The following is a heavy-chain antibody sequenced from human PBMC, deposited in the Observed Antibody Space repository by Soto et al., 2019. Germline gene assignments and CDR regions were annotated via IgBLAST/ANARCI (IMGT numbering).Heavy chain of an antibody. CDR1: GFTFSSYA. V-gene: IGHV3-23*01. D-gene: IGHD3-10*01. J-gene: IGHJ5*02. CDR2: VSGSGDVT. CDR3: AKDFRGFGDLSGWFDT. Sequence: EVQLLESGGGLVQPGGSLRLSCAASGFTFSSYAMTWVRRAPGKGLEWVSGVSGSGDVTDYADSVKGRFTISRDNSKNTLYLQMNSLRTEDTAVYYCAKDFRGFGDLSGWFDTWGQGTLVTVSS.